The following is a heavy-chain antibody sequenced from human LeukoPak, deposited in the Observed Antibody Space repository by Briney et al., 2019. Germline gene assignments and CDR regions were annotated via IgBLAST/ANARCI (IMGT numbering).Heavy chain of an antibody. CDR3: AILRRGGDAFDI. CDR2: IWYDGNNK. V-gene: IGHV3-33*01. CDR1: GFTFSSYG. Sequence: PGRSLRLSCAASGFTFSSYGMHWVRQAPGKGLEWVAVIWYDGNNKYYADSVKGRFTISRDNSKNTLYLQMNSLRVEDTAVYYCAILRRGGDAFDIWGQGTMVTVSS. D-gene: IGHD3-16*01. J-gene: IGHJ3*02.